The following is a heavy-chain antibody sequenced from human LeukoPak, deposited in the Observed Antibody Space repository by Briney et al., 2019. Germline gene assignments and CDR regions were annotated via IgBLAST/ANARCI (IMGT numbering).Heavy chain of an antibody. Sequence: SVKVSCKASGGTFSSYAISWVRQAPGQGLEWMGGIIPIFGTANYAQKFQGRVTITADESTSTAYMELSSLRSEDTAVYCCARDHYDFWSATGENWFDPWGQGTLVTVSS. J-gene: IGHJ5*02. V-gene: IGHV1-69*01. CDR3: ARDHYDFWSATGENWFDP. CDR1: GGTFSSYA. CDR2: IIPIFGTA. D-gene: IGHD3-3*01.